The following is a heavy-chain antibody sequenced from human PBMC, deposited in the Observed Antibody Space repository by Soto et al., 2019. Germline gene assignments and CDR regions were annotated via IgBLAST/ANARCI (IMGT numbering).Heavy chain of an antibody. Sequence: GESLKISCQASWYSFTAYWITWLRQMPGKVLEWMATIDPSDSYVDYSPSFRGHVTFSVDRSITTVYLQWNSLKASDSAMYFCTRRASSSFYHFEFWGQGALVMVSS. CDR3: TRRASSSFYHFEF. J-gene: IGHJ4*02. D-gene: IGHD2-2*01. CDR2: IDPSDSYV. CDR1: WYSFTAYW. V-gene: IGHV5-10-1*01.